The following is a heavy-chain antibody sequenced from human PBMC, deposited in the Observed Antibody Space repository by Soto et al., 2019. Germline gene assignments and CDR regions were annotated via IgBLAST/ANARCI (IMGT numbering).Heavy chain of an antibody. CDR1: GFTFSSYS. CDR2: ISSSSSTI. CDR3: ARDLRSSGWYYFDY. Sequence: EVQLVESGGGLVQPGGSLRLSCAASGFTFSSYSMNWGRQAPGKGLEWVSYISSSSSTIYYADSVKGRFTISRDNPKNSLYLQMNSLRAEDTAVYYCARDLRSSGWYYFDYWGQGTLVTVSS. D-gene: IGHD6-19*01. J-gene: IGHJ4*02. V-gene: IGHV3-48*01.